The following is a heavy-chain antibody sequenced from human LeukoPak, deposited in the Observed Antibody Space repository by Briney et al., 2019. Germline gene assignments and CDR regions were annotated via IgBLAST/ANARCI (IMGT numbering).Heavy chain of an antibody. D-gene: IGHD5-24*01. J-gene: IGHJ4*02. V-gene: IGHV3-30*18. CDR2: ISYDGSNK. CDR1: GFTFSSYG. CDR3: AKVRDGYNSPSDY. Sequence: GRSLRLSCAASGFTFSSYGMHWVRQAPGKGLEWVAVISYDGSNKYYADSVKGRFTISRDNSENTVFLQLNSLRAEDTALYYCAKVRDGYNSPSDYWGQGTLVTVSS.